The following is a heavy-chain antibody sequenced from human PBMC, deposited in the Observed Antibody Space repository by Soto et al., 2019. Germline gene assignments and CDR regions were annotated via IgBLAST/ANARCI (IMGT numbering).Heavy chain of an antibody. CDR1: GFTFSSYG. CDR2: ISYDGSNK. D-gene: IGHD3-22*01. J-gene: IGHJ4*02. CDR3: AKSYYDSSGYPTDY. Sequence: GGSLRLSCAASGFTFSSYGMHWVRQASGKGLEWVAVISYDGSNKYYADSVKGRFTISRDNSKNTLYLQMNSLRAEDTAVYYCAKSYYDSSGYPTDYWGQGTLVTVSS. V-gene: IGHV3-30*18.